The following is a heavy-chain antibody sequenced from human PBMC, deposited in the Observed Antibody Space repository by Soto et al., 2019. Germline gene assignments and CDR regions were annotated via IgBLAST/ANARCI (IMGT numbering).Heavy chain of an antibody. Sequence: EVQLLESGGGLVQPGGSLRLSCAASGFSFTNYAMSWVRQAPGKGLEWVSVISGGGGNTYYADSVKGRFTISRDNSKNTPYLQMNSLRAEDTAVYYCAKGLDYYGSGTKNWFDPWGQGTLVTVSS. J-gene: IGHJ5*02. CDR3: AKGLDYYGSGTKNWFDP. V-gene: IGHV3-23*01. CDR2: ISGGGGNT. D-gene: IGHD3-10*01. CDR1: GFSFTNYA.